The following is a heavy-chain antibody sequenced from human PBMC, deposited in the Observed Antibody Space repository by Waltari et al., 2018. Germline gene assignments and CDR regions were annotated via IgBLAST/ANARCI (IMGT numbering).Heavy chain of an antibody. CDR2: IIPIFGTA. CDR1: GGTFSSYA. CDR3: ARNGGRDFWSGYYMNWFDP. V-gene: IGHV1-69*05. Sequence: QVQLVQSGAEVKKPGSSVKVSCKASGGTFSSYAISWVRQAPGQGLEWMGGIIPIFGTANYAQKFQGRVTITTDESTSTAYMELSSLRSEDTAVYYGARNGGRDFWSGYYMNWFDPWGQGTLVTVSS. D-gene: IGHD3-3*01. J-gene: IGHJ5*02.